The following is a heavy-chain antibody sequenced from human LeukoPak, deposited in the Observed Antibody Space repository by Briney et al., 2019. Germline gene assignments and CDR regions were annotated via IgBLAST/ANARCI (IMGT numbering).Heavy chain of an antibody. CDR1: GGSISSYY. Sequence: TLSLTCTVAGGSISSYYWSWIRQPPGKALEWLGRIDWDDDKSYSTSLKTRLTISKDTSKNQVALIMTNMDPVNTAPYYCARCTHNNWFDPWGERTLVTVSS. CDR3: ARCTHNNWFDP. D-gene: IGHD2-21*01. J-gene: IGHJ5*02. V-gene: IGHV2-70*04. CDR2: IDWDDDK.